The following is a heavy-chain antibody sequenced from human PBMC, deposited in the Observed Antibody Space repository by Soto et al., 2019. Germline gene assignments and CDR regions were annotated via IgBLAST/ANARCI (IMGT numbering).Heavy chain of an antibody. Sequence: QVQLQESGPGLVKPSETLSLTCTVSGGSISSYYWSWIRQPPGKGLEWIGYIYYSGSTNYNPSLKSRVTLSAHTSKTQFSLTLSSVTAADTAVYYCARDYGPVGGYDGSGRSAEYFQHWGQGTLVTVSS. CDR2: IYYSGST. D-gene: IGHD3-10*01. J-gene: IGHJ1*01. CDR3: ARDYGPVGGYDGSGRSAEYFQH. V-gene: IGHV4-59*01. CDR1: GGSISSYY.